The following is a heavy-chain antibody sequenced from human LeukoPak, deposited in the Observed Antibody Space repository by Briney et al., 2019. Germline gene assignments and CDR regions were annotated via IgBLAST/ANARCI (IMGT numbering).Heavy chain of an antibody. J-gene: IGHJ5*02. CDR2: INHSGST. CDR3: ARRAAAAGRNWFDP. Sequence: SETLSLTCAVDGVSFSGYYWSWIRQPPGKGREWLGEINHSGSTNYNPSLKSRVTISVDTSKNQFSLKLSSVTAADTAVYYCARRAAAAGRNWFDPWGQGTLVTVSS. D-gene: IGHD6-13*01. CDR1: GVSFSGYY. V-gene: IGHV4-34*01.